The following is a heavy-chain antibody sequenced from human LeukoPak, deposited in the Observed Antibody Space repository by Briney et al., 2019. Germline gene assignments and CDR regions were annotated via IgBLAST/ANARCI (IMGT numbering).Heavy chain of an antibody. D-gene: IGHD6-6*01. CDR3: ARVKYSSSSGPYFDY. V-gene: IGHV1-69*04. CDR1: GGTFSSYA. CDR2: IIPILGIA. J-gene: IGHJ4*02. Sequence: SVKVSCKASGGTFSSYAISWVRQAPGQGLEWMGRIIPILGIANYAQKFQGRVTITADKSTSTAYMELRSLRSDDTAVYYCARVKYSSSSGPYFDYWGQGTLVTVSS.